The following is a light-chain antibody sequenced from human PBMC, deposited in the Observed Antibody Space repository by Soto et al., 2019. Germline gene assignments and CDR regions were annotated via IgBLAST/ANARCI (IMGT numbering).Light chain of an antibody. CDR2: GAS. V-gene: IGKV3-20*01. Sequence: EIVLTQSPGTLSLSPGERATLSCRAGQSVSSSYLAWYQQKPGQAPRLLIYGASSRATGIPDRFSGGGSGTDFTLTISRLEPEDFAVYYCQQYGSSPPYTFGQGTKLEIK. CDR1: QSVSSSY. CDR3: QQYGSSPPYT. J-gene: IGKJ2*01.